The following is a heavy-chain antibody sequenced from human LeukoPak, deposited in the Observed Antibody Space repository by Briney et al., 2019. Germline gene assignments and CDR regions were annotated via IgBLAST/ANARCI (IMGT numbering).Heavy chain of an antibody. CDR3: TRDYDILAGYEYLDY. V-gene: IGHV1-18*01. CDR2: ISAYNGNT. CDR1: GYTFTSYG. Sequence: ASVKVSCKASGYTFTSYGISWVRQAPGQGLEWTGWISAYNGNTNYAQKLQGRVTMTTDTSTSTPDLELRSLTSYDTAVYHCTRDYDILAGYEYLDYWGQGTLVTVPS. J-gene: IGHJ4*02. D-gene: IGHD3-9*01.